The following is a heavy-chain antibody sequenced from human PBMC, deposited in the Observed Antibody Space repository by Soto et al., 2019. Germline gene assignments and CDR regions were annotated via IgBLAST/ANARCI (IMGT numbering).Heavy chain of an antibody. Sequence: SVKVSCKASGGTFSSYTISWVRQAPGQGLEWMGRIIPILGIANYAQKFQGRVTITADKSTSTAYMELSSLRSEDTAVYYCARDLNGDRYYYYYMDVWGKGTTVTVSS. CDR2: IIPILGIA. CDR3: ARDLNGDRYYYYYMDV. D-gene: IGHD4-17*01. CDR1: GGTFSSYT. J-gene: IGHJ6*03. V-gene: IGHV1-69*04.